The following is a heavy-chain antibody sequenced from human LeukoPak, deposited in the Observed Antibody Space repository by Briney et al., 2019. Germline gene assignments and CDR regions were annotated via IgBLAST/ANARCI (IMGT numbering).Heavy chain of an antibody. CDR2: IYYSGST. CDR3: ARQQFLGYMDV. D-gene: IGHD6-13*01. J-gene: IGHJ6*03. CDR1: GGSISSYY. V-gene: IGHV4-59*01. Sequence: SETLSLTCTVSGGSISSYYWSWIRQPPGKGLEWIGYIYYSGSTNYNPSLKSRVTISVDTSKNQFSLKLSSVTAADTAVYYCARQQFLGYMDVWGKGTTVTISS.